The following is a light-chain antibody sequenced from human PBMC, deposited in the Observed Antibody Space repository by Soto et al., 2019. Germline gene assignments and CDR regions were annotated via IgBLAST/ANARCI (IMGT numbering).Light chain of an antibody. CDR3: SSYTSGSTCV. J-gene: IGLJ3*02. CDR1: SSDVGAYNY. V-gene: IGLV2-14*01. Sequence: QSVLTQPASVSGSPGQSITISCTGTSSDVGAYNYVSWYQQHPGKAPKLMIYEVSNRPSGVSNRFSGSKSGNTASLTISGLQAEDEGDYYCSSYTSGSTCVFGGGTKLTVL. CDR2: EVS.